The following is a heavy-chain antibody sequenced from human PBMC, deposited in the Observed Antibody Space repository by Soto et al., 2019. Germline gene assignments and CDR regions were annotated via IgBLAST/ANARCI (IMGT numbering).Heavy chain of an antibody. V-gene: IGHV1-69*06. CDR3: ARGGYCSSTSCLHPYNWFDP. D-gene: IGHD2-2*01. Sequence: SVKVSCKASGGTFSGYAISWVRQAPGQGLEWMGGIIPIFGTANYAQKFQGRVTITADKSTSTAYMELSSLRSEDTAVYYCARGGYCSSTSCLHPYNWFDPWGQGTLVTVSS. J-gene: IGHJ5*02. CDR2: IIPIFGTA. CDR1: GGTFSGYA.